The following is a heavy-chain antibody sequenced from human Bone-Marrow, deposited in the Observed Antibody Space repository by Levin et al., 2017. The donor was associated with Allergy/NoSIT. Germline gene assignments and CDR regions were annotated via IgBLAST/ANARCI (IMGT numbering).Heavy chain of an antibody. D-gene: IGHD6-19*01. CDR2: IYYSGST. CDR3: ARGQSGWYGYYFDY. CDR1: GGSVSSGSYY. J-gene: IGHJ4*02. V-gene: IGHV4-61*01. Sequence: TSETLSLTCTVSGGSVSSGSYYWSWIRQPPGKGLEWIGYIYYSGSTNYNPSLKSRVTISVDTSKNQFSLKLSSVTAADTAVYYCARGQSGWYGYYFDYWGQGTLVTVSS.